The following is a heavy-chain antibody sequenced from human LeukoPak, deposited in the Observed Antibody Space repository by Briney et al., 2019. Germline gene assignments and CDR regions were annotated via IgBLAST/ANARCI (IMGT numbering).Heavy chain of an antibody. CDR3: ARDGKRVTTQFYYYGIDL. Sequence: KPGGSLRLSCAASGFTFSSYSMNWVRQAPGKGLEWVSSISSSSYIYYADSVKGRFTISRDNAKNSLYLQMNSLRAEDAALYHCARDGKRVTTQFYYYGIDLWGQGTTVTVSS. D-gene: IGHD3-3*01. CDR1: GFTFSSYS. J-gene: IGHJ6*02. CDR2: ISSSSYI. V-gene: IGHV3-21*04.